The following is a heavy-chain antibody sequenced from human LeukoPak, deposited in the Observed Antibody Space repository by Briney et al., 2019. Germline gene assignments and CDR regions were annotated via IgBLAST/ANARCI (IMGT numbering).Heavy chain of an antibody. Sequence: ASVKVSCKASGYTFTSYYMHRVRQAPGQGLEWMGIINPSGGSTSYAQKFQGRVTVTRDMSTSTVYMELSSLRSEDTAVYYCARPYDSSGYYGYWGQGTLVTVSS. CDR2: INPSGGST. CDR3: ARPYDSSGYYGY. CDR1: GYTFTSYY. V-gene: IGHV1-46*01. J-gene: IGHJ4*02. D-gene: IGHD3-22*01.